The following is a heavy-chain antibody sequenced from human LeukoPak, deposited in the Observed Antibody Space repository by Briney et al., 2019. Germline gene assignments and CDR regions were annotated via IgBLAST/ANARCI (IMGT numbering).Heavy chain of an antibody. CDR3: SRLSGSYLDY. J-gene: IGHJ4*02. D-gene: IGHD1-26*01. CDR2: IWYDASNK. CDR1: GFTFSSHG. Sequence: GRSLRLSCAASGFTFSSHGMHCVRQAPGKGLEWVALIWYDASNKYYADSVRGRFTISRDNFKNTLYLQMNRLRAEDTTVYYCSRLSGSYLDYWGQGTVVTVSS. V-gene: IGHV3-33*01.